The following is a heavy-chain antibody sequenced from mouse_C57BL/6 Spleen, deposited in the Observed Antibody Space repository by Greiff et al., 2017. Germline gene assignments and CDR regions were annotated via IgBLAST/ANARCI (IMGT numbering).Heavy chain of an antibody. V-gene: IGHV1-5*01. CDR3: TRGDLDDYDVEGFDY. D-gene: IGHD2-4*01. CDR1: GYTFTSYW. J-gene: IGHJ2*01. CDR2: IYPGNSDT. Sequence: EVQLQQSGTVLARPGASVKMSCKTSGYTFTSYWMHWVKQRPGQGLEWIGAIYPGNSDTSYNQKFKGKAKLTAVTSASTAYMELSSLTNEDSAVYYCTRGDLDDYDVEGFDYWGQGTTLTVSS.